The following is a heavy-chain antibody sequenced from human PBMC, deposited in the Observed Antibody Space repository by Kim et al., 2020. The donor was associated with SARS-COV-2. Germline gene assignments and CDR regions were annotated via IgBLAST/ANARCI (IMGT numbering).Heavy chain of an antibody. CDR2: INHSGST. CDR3: ARKRKTGYYPYYFDY. Sequence: SETLSLTCAVYGGSFSGYYWSWIRQPPGKGLEWIGEINHSGSTNYNPSLKSRVTISVDTSKNQFSLKLSSVTAADTAVYYCARKRKTGYYPYYFDYWGQGTLVTVSS. D-gene: IGHD3-22*01. J-gene: IGHJ4*02. CDR1: GGSFSGYY. V-gene: IGHV4-34*01.